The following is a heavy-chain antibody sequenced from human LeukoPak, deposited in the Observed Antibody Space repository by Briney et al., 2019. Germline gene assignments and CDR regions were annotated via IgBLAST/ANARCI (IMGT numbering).Heavy chain of an antibody. CDR1: GYTFTSYA. D-gene: IGHD3-22*01. Sequence: ASVKVSCKASGYTFTSYAMHWVRQAPGQGLEWMGWINAGNGNTKYSQKFQGRVTITRDTSASTAYMELSSLRSEDTAVYYCARPIPFSDSSGYYYYGMDVWGQGATVTVSS. CDR2: INAGNGNT. CDR3: ARPIPFSDSSGYYYYGMDV. V-gene: IGHV1-3*01. J-gene: IGHJ6*02.